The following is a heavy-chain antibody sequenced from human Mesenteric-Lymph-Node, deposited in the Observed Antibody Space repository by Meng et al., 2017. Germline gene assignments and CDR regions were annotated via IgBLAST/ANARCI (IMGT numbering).Heavy chain of an antibody. D-gene: IGHD3-22*01. CDR2: TSHSGST. CDR3: ASSDYYRSDY. V-gene: IGHV4-4*02. CDR1: GGSISRSDW. Sequence: VQLQESGPGLVKPSGPLSLTCAVSGGSISRSDWWSWVRQPPGKGLEWIGETSHSGSTNYSPSLKSRVTISLDKSKNQLSLKLNSVTAADTAVYYCASSDYYRSDYWGQGTLVTVSS. J-gene: IGHJ4*02.